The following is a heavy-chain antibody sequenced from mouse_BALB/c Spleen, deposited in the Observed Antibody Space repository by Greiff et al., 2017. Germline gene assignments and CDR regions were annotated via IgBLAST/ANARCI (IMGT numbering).Heavy chain of an antibody. CDR1: GFTFSDYG. J-gene: IGHJ3*01. Sequence: EVMLVESGGGLVQPGGSRKLSCAASGFTFSDYGMAWVRQAPGKGPEWVAFISNLAYSIYYADTVTGRFTISRENAKNTLYLEMSSLRSEDTAMYYCARTHYYGSSPLAYWGQGTLVTVSA. D-gene: IGHD1-1*01. CDR2: ISNLAYSI. V-gene: IGHV5-15*02. CDR3: ARTHYYGSSPLAY.